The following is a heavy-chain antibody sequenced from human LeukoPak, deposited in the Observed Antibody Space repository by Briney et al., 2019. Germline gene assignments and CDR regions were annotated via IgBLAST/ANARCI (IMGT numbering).Heavy chain of an antibody. J-gene: IGHJ4*02. CDR3: ARVARITGTTFDY. CDR2: INSDGSST. V-gene: IGHV3-74*01. D-gene: IGHD1-14*01. CDR1: GFTFSSYW. Sequence: GGSLRLSCAASGFTFSSYWMHWVRQAPGKGLVWVSRINSDGSSTSYADSVKGRFTISRDNAKNTLYLQMNSLRAEDTAVYYCARVARITGTTFDYWGQGTLVTVSS.